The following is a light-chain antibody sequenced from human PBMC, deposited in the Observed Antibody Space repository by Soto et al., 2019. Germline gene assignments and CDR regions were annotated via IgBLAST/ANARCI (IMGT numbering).Light chain of an antibody. V-gene: IGKV1-33*01. CDR3: QQYENLPT. CDR1: QGLNNY. Sequence: DIQLTQSPSFLSASVGDRVTITCRASQGLNNYVAWYQQKPGRAPKLLIYDASNLEAGVPSRFRGSGSGTDFTFTISRLQPEDIATYYCQQYENLPTFGQGTRLEIK. CDR2: DAS. J-gene: IGKJ5*01.